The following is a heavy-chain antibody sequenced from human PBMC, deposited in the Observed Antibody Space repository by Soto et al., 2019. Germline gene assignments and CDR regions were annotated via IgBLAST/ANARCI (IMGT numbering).Heavy chain of an antibody. CDR3: ARSPPMYYYDRGYFDL. D-gene: IGHD3-22*01. V-gene: IGHV3-48*03. CDR1: GFTFSSYE. Sequence: EVQLVESGGGLVQPGGSLRLSCAASGFTFSSYEMNWVRQAPGKGLEWVSYISSSGSTIYYADSVKGRFTISTDKAKNSLYLQINSLRDEETAVYYCARSPPMYYYDRGYFDLWGRGTRVTVSS. CDR2: ISSSGSTI. J-gene: IGHJ2*01.